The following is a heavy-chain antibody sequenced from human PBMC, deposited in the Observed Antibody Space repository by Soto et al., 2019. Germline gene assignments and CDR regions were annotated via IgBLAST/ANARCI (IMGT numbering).Heavy chain of an antibody. CDR1: GFTFSSYG. J-gene: IGHJ6*02. Sequence: GWSLRLSCAASGFTFSSYGMHWVRQAPGKGLEWVAVIWYDGSNKYYADSVKGRFTISRDNSKNTLYLQMNSLRAEDTAVYYCARLGHYYDSSGYYNDEYYYYYYGMDVWGQGTTVTVSS. V-gene: IGHV3-33*01. CDR2: IWYDGSNK. CDR3: ARLGHYYDSSGYYNDEYYYYYYGMDV. D-gene: IGHD3-22*01.